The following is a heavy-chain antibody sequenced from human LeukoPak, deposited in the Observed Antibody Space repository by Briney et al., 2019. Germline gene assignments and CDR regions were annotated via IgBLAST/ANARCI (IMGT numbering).Heavy chain of an antibody. CDR2: IYYSGST. D-gene: IGHD4-17*01. V-gene: IGHV4-39*01. Sequence: PSETLSLTCTVSGGSISSSSYYWGWIRQPPGKGLDWIGTIYYSGSTYYNPSLKSRVTISVDTSKNQFSLKLSSVTAADTAVYYCVRHRFDYGDYYFDYWGQGTLVTVSS. CDR1: GGSISSSSYY. J-gene: IGHJ4*02. CDR3: VRHRFDYGDYYFDY.